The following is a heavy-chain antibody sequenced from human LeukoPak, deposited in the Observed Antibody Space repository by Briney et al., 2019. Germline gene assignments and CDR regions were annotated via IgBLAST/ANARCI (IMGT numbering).Heavy chain of an antibody. J-gene: IGHJ4*02. D-gene: IGHD3-22*01. CDR1: GFTFSSYG. CDR2: IWYDGSNK. CDR3: AISGYYYDFDY. V-gene: IGHV3-33*01. Sequence: GGSLRLSCAASGFTFSSYGMHWVRQAPGKGLEWVAVIWYDGSNKYYTDSVKGRFTISRDNSKNTLYLQMNSLRAEDTAVYYCAISGYYYDFDYWGQGTLVTVSS.